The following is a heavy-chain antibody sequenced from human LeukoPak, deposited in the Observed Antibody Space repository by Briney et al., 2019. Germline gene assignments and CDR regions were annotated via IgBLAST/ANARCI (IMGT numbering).Heavy chain of an antibody. D-gene: IGHD6-13*01. CDR3: ARGGDSSSWLSWFDP. CDR1: GYTFTNFG. V-gene: IGHV1-18*01. Sequence: GASVKVSCKASGYTFTNFGISWVRQAPGQGLEWMGWITPYNGNTNYAQKLQGRVTMTTDTSTSTAYMELRSLRSDDTAVYYCARGGDSSSWLSWFDPWGQGTLVTVSS. J-gene: IGHJ5*02. CDR2: ITPYNGNT.